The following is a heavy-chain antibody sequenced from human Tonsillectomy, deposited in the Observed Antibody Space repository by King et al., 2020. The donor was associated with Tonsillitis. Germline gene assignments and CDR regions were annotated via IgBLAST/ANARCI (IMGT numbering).Heavy chain of an antibody. CDR3: ARHGVQGATLSCFDY. J-gene: IGHJ4*02. V-gene: IGHV4-39*01. CDR2: FSYSGTT. D-gene: IGHD2-15*01. CDR1: GDSISSSGYY. Sequence: QLQESGPGLMKPSETLSLTCTVSGDSISSSGYYWGWIRQPPGKGLEWIGSFSYSGTTYYNLSLKSRVTISVDASKNQFSLRLTSVTAADTAVYFCARHGVQGATLSCFDYWGQGALVTVSS.